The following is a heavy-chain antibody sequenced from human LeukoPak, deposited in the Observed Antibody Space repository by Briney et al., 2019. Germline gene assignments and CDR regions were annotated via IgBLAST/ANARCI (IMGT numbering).Heavy chain of an antibody. D-gene: IGHD2-15*01. J-gene: IGHJ4*02. CDR2: INHSGST. CDR1: GGSISSYY. V-gene: IGHV4-34*01. CDR3: ARGGRDHYCSGGSCYFIPQIFALH. Sequence: PSETLSLTCTVPGGSISSYYWSWIRQPPGKGLEWIGEINHSGSTNYNPSLKSRVTISVDTSKNQFSLKLSSVTAADTAVYYCARGGRDHYCSGGSCYFIPQIFALHWGQGTLVTVSS.